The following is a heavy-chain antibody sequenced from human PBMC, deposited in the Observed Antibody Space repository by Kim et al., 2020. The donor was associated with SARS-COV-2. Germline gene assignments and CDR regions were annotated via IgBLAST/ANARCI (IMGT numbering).Heavy chain of an antibody. D-gene: IGHD4-17*01. J-gene: IGHJ5*02. CDR2: INPNSGGT. CDR3: AMSLDYGDYHGGWFDP. CDR1: GYTFTGYY. Sequence: ASVKVSCKASGYTFTGYYMHWVRQAPGQGLEWMGRINPNSGGTNYAQKFQGRVTMTRDTSISTAYMELSRLRSDDTAVYYCAMSLDYGDYHGGWFDPWGQGTLVTVSS. V-gene: IGHV1-2*06.